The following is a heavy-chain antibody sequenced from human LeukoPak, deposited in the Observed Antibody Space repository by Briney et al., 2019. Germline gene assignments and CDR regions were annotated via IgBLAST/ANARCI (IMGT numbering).Heavy chain of an antibody. V-gene: IGHV1-58*02. CDR2: IVVGSGNT. CDR1: GFTFNSSA. CDR3: AYIAAAGTGVDY. Sequence: SVKVSCKASGFTFNSSAMQWVRQARGQRLEWIGWIVVGSGNTDYAQKFQERVTLTRDMSTSTAYMELSSLRSEDTAVYYCAYIAAAGTGVDYWGQGTLVTVSS. D-gene: IGHD6-13*01. J-gene: IGHJ4*02.